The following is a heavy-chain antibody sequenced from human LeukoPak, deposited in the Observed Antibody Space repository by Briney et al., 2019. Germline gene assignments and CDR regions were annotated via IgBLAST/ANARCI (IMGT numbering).Heavy chain of an antibody. CDR3: ARRTGVGAMDY. CDR2: IYYSGST. CDR1: GGSISSYY. J-gene: IGHJ4*02. Sequence: SETLSLTCTVSGGSISSYYWSWIRQPPGKGLEWIGYIYYSGSTNYNPSLKSRVTISVDTSKNQFSLKLSSVTATDTAVYYCARRTGVGAMDYWGQGTLVTVSS. V-gene: IGHV4-59*08. D-gene: IGHD1-26*01.